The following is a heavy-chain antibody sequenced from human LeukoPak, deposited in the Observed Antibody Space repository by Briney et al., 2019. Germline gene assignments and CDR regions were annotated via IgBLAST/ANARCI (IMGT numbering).Heavy chain of an antibody. CDR1: GFTLSNYW. Sequence: GGSLRLSCAASGFTLSNYWMHWVRQLPVPGKGLVWVSRISSDGQSTRYANSVKGRFTISRDNAKNSLYLQMNSLRAEDTAVYYCAREDSYYYGSGSYPFDYWGQGTLVTVSS. CDR2: ISSDGQST. V-gene: IGHV3-74*01. CDR3: AREDSYYYGSGSYPFDY. D-gene: IGHD3-10*01. J-gene: IGHJ4*02.